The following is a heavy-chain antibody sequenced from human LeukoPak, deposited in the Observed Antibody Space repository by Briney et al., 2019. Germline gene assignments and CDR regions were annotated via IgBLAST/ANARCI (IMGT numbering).Heavy chain of an antibody. V-gene: IGHV4-34*01. D-gene: IGHD2-21*02. CDR3: ARGPIVVVTAGGYYFDY. J-gene: IGHJ4*02. CDR1: GGSFSGYY. CDR2: INHSGST. Sequence: SETLSLTCAVYGGSFSGYYWSWIRQPPGKGLEWIGEINHSGSTNYNPSLKNRVTISVDTSKNQFSLKLSSVTAADTAVYHCARGPIVVVTAGGYYFDYWGQGTLVTVSS.